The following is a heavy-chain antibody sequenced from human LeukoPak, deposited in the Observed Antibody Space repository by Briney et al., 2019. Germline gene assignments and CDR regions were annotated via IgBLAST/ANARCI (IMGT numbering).Heavy chain of an antibody. CDR1: GITFSTYG. J-gene: IGHJ4*02. D-gene: IGHD3-10*01. Sequence: GGSLRLSCAASGITFSTYGMSWVRQAPGKGLEWVSAISGSGDSTYYAESVKGRFTISRDNSKNTLHLQMNSLRAEDTAIYYCAKDHSWYSGSGPSYDYWGQGTLVTVSS. CDR2: ISGSGDST. V-gene: IGHV3-23*01. CDR3: AKDHSWYSGSGPSYDY.